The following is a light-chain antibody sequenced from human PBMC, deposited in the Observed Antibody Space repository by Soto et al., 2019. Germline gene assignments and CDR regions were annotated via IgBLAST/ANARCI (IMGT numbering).Light chain of an antibody. CDR2: DTN. Sequence: QAVVTQEPSLTVSPGGTVTLTCGSSTGAVTSGHYPYWFQQKPGQAPRTLIYDTNNKHSWTPARFSGSLLGGKAALTLSGAQPEDEAEYYCLLSYSSTRILFGGGTNLTVL. CDR3: LLSYSSTRIL. J-gene: IGLJ2*01. V-gene: IGLV7-46*01. CDR1: TGAVTSGHY.